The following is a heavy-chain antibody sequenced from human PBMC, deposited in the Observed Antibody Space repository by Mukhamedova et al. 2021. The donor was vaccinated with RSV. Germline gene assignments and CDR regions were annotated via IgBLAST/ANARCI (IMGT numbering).Heavy chain of an antibody. Sequence: VRQAPGQGLEWMGIINPSGGSTSYAQKFQGRVTMTRDTSTSTVYMELSSLRSEDTAVYYCARASSSSIDYWGQGTLVTASS. CDR2: INPSGGST. D-gene: IGHD6-6*01. J-gene: IGHJ4*02. CDR3: ARASSSSIDY. V-gene: IGHV1-46*01.